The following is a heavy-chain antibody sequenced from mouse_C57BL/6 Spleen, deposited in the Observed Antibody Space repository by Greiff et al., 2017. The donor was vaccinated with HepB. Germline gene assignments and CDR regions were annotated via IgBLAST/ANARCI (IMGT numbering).Heavy chain of an antibody. CDR2: ISSGSSTI. CDR1: GFTFSDYG. D-gene: IGHD1-1*01. J-gene: IGHJ3*01. Sequence: EVQGVESGGGLVKPGGSLKLSCAASGFTFSDYGMHWVRQAPEKGLEWVAYISSGSSTIYYADTVKGRFTISRDNAKNTLFLQMTSLRSEDTAMYYCARYDYGSSYEAWFAYWGQGTLVTVSA. CDR3: ARYDYGSSYEAWFAY. V-gene: IGHV5-17*01.